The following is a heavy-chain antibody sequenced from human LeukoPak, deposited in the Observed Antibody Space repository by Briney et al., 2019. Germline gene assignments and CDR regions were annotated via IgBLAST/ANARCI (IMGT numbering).Heavy chain of an antibody. CDR1: GFTFSSYG. V-gene: IGHV3-30*02. D-gene: IGHD2-15*01. J-gene: IGHJ4*02. Sequence: PGGSLRLSCAASGFTFSSYGMHWVRQAPGKGLEWVAFIRYDGSHKDHADSVKGRFTISRDNSKDTLYLQMNSLRAEDTAVYYCASRSGHWDFWGPGTLVTVSS. CDR3: ASRSGHWDF. CDR2: IRYDGSHK.